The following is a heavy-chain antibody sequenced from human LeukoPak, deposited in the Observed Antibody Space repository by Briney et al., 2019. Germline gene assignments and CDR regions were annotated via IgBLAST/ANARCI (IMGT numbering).Heavy chain of an antibody. Sequence: PGGSLRLSCAASGFTFSSYAMSWVRQAPGKGLEWVSAISGSGGSTYYADSVKGRFTISRDNSKNTLYLQMNSLRAEDAVVYYCADPVASVGARSDYWGQGNLVTVSS. D-gene: IGHD1-26*01. CDR2: ISGSGGST. V-gene: IGHV3-23*01. J-gene: IGHJ4*02. CDR3: ADPVASVGARSDY. CDR1: GFTFSSYA.